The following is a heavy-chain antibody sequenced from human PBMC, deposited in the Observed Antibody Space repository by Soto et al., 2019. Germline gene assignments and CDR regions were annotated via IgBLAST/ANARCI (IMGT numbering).Heavy chain of an antibody. Sequence: QVQLVQSGAEVKKPGASVKVSCKASGYTFTNYYIHWVRQAPGQGLEWMGIINPTSGSTNYAQKFQGRGTLTYDTSTTTVYMELSGLRSEDTSVLYCARDLAAGDHWGQGTLLTVSS. D-gene: IGHD6-13*01. CDR3: ARDLAAGDH. V-gene: IGHV1-46*01. J-gene: IGHJ4*02. CDR2: INPTSGST. CDR1: GYTFTNYY.